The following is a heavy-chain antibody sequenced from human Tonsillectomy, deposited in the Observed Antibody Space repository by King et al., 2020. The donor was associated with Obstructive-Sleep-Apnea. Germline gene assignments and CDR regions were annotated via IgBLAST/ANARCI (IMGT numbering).Heavy chain of an antibody. CDR3: ARQGVDCGGDCLYYFDY. CDR1: GYSVTSYW. J-gene: IGHJ4*02. V-gene: IGHV5-10-1*01. Sequence: QLVQSGAEVKKPGESLRISCKGFGYSVTSYWISWVRQMPGKGLEWMGRIDPIDSYTTYSPSFQGHVTISADKSISTAYLQWSSLKASDTAMYYCARQGVDCGGDCLYYFDYWGQGTLVTVSS. CDR2: IDPIDSYT. D-gene: IGHD2-21*02.